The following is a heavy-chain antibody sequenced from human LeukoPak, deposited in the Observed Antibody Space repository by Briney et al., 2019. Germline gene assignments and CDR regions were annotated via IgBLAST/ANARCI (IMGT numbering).Heavy chain of an antibody. D-gene: IGHD5-12*01. CDR2: INPNSGGT. V-gene: IGHV1-2*04. CDR3: ARANDRRLPGMDV. CDR1: GYTFTSYY. J-gene: IGHJ6*02. Sequence: GASVKVSCKASGYTFTSYYMHWVRQAPGQGLEWMGWINPNSGGTNYAQKFQGWVTMTRDTSISTAYMELSRLRSDDTAVYYCARANDRRLPGMDVWGQGTTVTVSS.